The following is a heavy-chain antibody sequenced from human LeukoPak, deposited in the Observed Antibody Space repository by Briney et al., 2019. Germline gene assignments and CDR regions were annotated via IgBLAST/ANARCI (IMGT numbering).Heavy chain of an antibody. CDR1: GFTFSSYS. CDR3: ARTASGSYYVPYFQH. CDR2: ISSSSSYI. D-gene: IGHD1-26*01. V-gene: IGHV3-21*01. J-gene: IGHJ1*01. Sequence: GGSLRLSCAASGFTFSSYSMNWVRQAPGKGLEWVSSISSSSSYIYYADSVKGRFTISRDNAKNSLYLQMNSLRAEDTAVYYCARTASGSYYVPYFQHWGQGSLVTVSS.